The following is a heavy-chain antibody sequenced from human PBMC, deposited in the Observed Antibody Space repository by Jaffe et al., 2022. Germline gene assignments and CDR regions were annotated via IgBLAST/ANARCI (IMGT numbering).Heavy chain of an antibody. CDR3: ARVLRFFDFKPGRFDY. Sequence: QVQLQESGPGLVRPSETLSLTCVVSGYSISSGYYWGWIRQPPGKGLEWIGNIYQSGTTYYNASLKSRITISVDTSKNLFSLKLSSVTAADTAVYYCARVLRFFDFKPGRFDYWGQGILVTVSS. D-gene: IGHD3-9*01. CDR2: IYQSGTT. J-gene: IGHJ4*02. CDR1: GYSISSGYY. V-gene: IGHV4-38-2*01.